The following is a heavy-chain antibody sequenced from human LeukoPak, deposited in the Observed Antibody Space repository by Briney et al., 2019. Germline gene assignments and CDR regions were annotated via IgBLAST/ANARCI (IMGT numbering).Heavy chain of an antibody. CDR1: GGTFSSYA. CDR3: ARAIAVAGGDY. Sequence: GASVKVSCKASGGTFSSYAISWVRQAPGQGLEWMGRINPNSGGTNYAQKFQGRVTMTRDTSISTAYMELSRLRSDDTAVYYCARAIAVAGGDYWGQGTLVTVSS. J-gene: IGHJ4*02. D-gene: IGHD6-19*01. V-gene: IGHV1-2*06. CDR2: INPNSGGT.